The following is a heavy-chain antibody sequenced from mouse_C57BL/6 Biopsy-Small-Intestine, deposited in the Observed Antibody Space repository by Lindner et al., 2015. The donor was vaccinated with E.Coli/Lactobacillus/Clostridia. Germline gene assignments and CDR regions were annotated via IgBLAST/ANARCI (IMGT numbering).Heavy chain of an antibody. Sequence: VQLQESGAELVRPGASVKLSCTASGFNIKDYYMHWVKQRPEQGLEWIGRIDPEGGDTEYAPKFQGKATMTADTSSNTAYLQLSSLTSEDTAVYYCTTWDGYDTLRHFDVWGTGTTVTVSS. CDR3: TTWDGYDTLRHFDV. CDR2: IDPEGGDT. V-gene: IGHV14-1*01. D-gene: IGHD2-2*01. CDR1: GFNIKDYY. J-gene: IGHJ1*03.